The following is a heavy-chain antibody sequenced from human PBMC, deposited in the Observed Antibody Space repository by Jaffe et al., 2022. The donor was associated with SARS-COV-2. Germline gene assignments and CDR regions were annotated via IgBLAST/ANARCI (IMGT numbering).Heavy chain of an antibody. D-gene: IGHD3-3*01. CDR1: GGSVSSNEDY. Sequence: QVHLQESGPGLVKPADTLSLTCSVSGGSVSSNEDYWTWIRQHPGKGLEWIGYIYHSGTTYYNPSLKSRAAISADTSKNQFSLKLGSVTAADTAIYYCARVYYDVVSGWGFDYWGQGSLVTVSS. V-gene: IGHV4-31*03. CDR2: IYHSGTT. CDR3: ARVYYDVVSGWGFDY. J-gene: IGHJ4*02.